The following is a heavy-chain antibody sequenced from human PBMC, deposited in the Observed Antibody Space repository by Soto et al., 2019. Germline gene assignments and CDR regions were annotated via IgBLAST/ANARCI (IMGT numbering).Heavy chain of an antibody. CDR2: IYPGDSDT. Sequence: EVQLVPSGAEVKKPGESLKSSWKGSGYSFTSYWIGWVRQMPGKGLEWMGIIYPGDSDTRYSPSFQGQVTISADKSISTAYLQWSSLKASDTAMYYCARGDSAWIQLWLPDYWGQGTLVTVSS. CDR1: GYSFTSYW. D-gene: IGHD5-18*01. V-gene: IGHV5-51*01. J-gene: IGHJ4*02. CDR3: ARGDSAWIQLWLPDY.